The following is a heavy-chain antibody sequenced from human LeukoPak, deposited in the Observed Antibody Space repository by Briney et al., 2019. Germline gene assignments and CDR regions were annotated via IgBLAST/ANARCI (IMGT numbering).Heavy chain of an antibody. D-gene: IGHD2-2*02. CDR3: ARDSVVVPAAIGY. J-gene: IGHJ4*02. CDR2: INAGNGNT. V-gene: IGHV1-3*01. Sequence: ASVKVSCKASGYTFTSYAMHWVRQAPGQRLEWMGWINAGNGNTKYSQKFQGRVTMTRDTSTSTVYMELSSLRSEDTAVYCCARDSVVVPAAIGYWGQGTLVTVSS. CDR1: GYTFTSYA.